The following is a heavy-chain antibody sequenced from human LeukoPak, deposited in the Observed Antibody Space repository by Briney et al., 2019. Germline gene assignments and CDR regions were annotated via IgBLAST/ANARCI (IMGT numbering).Heavy chain of an antibody. J-gene: IGHJ5*02. CDR3: ARHAYYDFWSGPRGWFDP. CDR1: GFTFSSYE. V-gene: IGHV3-48*03. CDR2: ISSSGSTI. Sequence: GGSLRLSCAASGFTFSSYEMNWVRQAPGKGLEWVSYISSSGSTIYYADSVKGRFTISRDNAKNSLYLQMNSLRAEDTAVYYCARHAYYDFWSGPRGWFDPWGQGTLVTVSS. D-gene: IGHD3-3*01.